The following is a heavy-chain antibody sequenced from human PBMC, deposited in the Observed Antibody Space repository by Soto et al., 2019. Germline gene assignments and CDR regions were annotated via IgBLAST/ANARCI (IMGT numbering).Heavy chain of an antibody. V-gene: IGHV4-38-2*01. CDR3: ARVSYCSTTSCYSGDSYYFDY. CDR2: VYHSGNT. CDR1: DYSISSGYY. J-gene: IGHJ4*02. D-gene: IGHD2-2*01. Sequence: PSETLSLTCAVSDYSISSGYYWGWIRQPPGKGLEWIGSVYHSGNTFYNPSLKSRVTISIDTSRNQVSLKLSSVTAADTAIYYCARVSYCSTTSCYSGDSYYFDYWGRGTLVTV.